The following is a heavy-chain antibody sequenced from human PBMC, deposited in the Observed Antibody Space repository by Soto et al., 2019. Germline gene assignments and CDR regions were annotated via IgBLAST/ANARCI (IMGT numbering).Heavy chain of an antibody. CDR3: ARGATYYYDSSGYYLTDAFDI. D-gene: IGHD3-22*01. CDR1: GFTFSRYG. V-gene: IGHV3-30*19. CDR2: ISYDGSNK. J-gene: IGHJ3*02. Sequence: PGGSLRLSCAASGFTFSRYGMHWVRQAPGKGLEWVAVISYDGSNKYYADSVKGRFTISRDNSKNTLYLQMNSLRAEDTAVYYCARGATYYYDSSGYYLTDAFDIWGQGTMVTVSS.